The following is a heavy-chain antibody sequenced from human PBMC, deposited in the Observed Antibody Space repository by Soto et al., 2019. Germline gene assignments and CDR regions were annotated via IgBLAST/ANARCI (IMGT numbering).Heavy chain of an antibody. D-gene: IGHD4-4*01. CDR3: ARVSGNAPAVDY. J-gene: IGHJ4*02. CDR1: GGSFSGYY. Sequence: SETLSLTCAVYGGSFSGYYWSWIRQPPGKGLEWIGEINHSGSTNYNPSLKSRVTISVDTSKNQFSLKLSSVTAADTAVYYCARVSGNAPAVDYWGQGTLVTVSS. V-gene: IGHV4-34*01. CDR2: INHSGST.